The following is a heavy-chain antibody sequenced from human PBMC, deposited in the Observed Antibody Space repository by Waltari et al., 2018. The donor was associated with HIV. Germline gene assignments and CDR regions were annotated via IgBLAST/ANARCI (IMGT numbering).Heavy chain of an antibody. Sequence: EVQLVESGGDLAQPGRSLRLSCADSGLTFHHYAMTWVRHVAVKGREEVGGIAWKRGKRVWAELVKVRFTISSDNDKTSWYVQMDRLSPEVTAFYYCAKDTGVAHHANWFQCYALDGWGPGTAVTVSS. CDR1: GLTFHHYA. D-gene: IGHD1-1*01. V-gene: IGHV3-9*01. CDR3: AKDTGVAHHANWFQCYALDG. CDR2: IAWKRGKR. J-gene: IGHJ6*02.